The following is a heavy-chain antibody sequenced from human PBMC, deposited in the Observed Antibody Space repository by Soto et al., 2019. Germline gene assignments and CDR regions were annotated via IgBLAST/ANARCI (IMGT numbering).Heavy chain of an antibody. Sequence: GGSLRLSCAASGLTFSSYLRSWVRQTPGQGLEWVANIKEDGSETYYVDSVKGRFTISRDNAKNSLYLQMNSLRAEDTAVYYCATEVWVYYDFWSGYSDYWGQGTLVTVS. D-gene: IGHD3-3*01. J-gene: IGHJ4*02. CDR3: ATEVWVYYDFWSGYSDY. CDR1: GLTFSSYL. CDR2: IKEDGSET. V-gene: IGHV3-7*01.